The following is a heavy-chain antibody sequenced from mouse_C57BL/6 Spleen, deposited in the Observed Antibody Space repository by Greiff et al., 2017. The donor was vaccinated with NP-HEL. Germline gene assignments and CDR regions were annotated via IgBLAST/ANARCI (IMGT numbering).Heavy chain of an antibody. D-gene: IGHD1-1*01. V-gene: IGHV3-6*01. Sequence: VQLKESGPGLVKPSQSLSLTCSVTGYSITSGYYWNWIRQFPGNKLEWMGYISYDGSNNYNPSLKNRISITRDTSKNQFFLKLNSVTTEDTATYYCARETTVVPFDYWGQGTTLTVSS. CDR3: ARETTVVPFDY. J-gene: IGHJ2*01. CDR1: GYSITSGYY. CDR2: ISYDGSN.